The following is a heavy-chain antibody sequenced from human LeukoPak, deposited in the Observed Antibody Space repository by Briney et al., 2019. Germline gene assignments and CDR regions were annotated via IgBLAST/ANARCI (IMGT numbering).Heavy chain of an antibody. Sequence: PGGSLRLSCAASGFTSDDYAMHWVRQAPGKGLEWVSGISWNSGSIGYADSVKGRFTISRDNSKNTLYLQMNSLRAEDTAVYYCARESSSRDAFDIWGQGTTVTVSS. D-gene: IGHD6-6*01. CDR1: GFTSDDYA. J-gene: IGHJ3*02. V-gene: IGHV3-9*02. CDR3: ARESSSRDAFDI. CDR2: ISWNSGSI.